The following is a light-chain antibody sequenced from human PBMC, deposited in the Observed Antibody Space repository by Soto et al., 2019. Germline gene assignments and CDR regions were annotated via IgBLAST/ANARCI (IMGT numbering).Light chain of an antibody. V-gene: IGKV1-9*01. J-gene: IGKJ2*01. Sequence: DIQLTQAPSFLSASAGDRVTITCRASQVISSYLAWYQQKPGRAPKLLIYAASTLQSGVPSRFSGSGSGTEFTLTITSLQPEDSATYYCQQRNSYPRTFGQGTKVDIK. CDR3: QQRNSYPRT. CDR2: AAS. CDR1: QVISSY.